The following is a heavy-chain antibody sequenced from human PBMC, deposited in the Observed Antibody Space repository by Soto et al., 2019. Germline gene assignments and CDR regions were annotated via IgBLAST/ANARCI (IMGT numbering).Heavy chain of an antibody. CDR1: GFTFSSYG. J-gene: IGHJ4*02. V-gene: IGHV3-33*01. CDR3: ARGSRDGYNFGY. CDR2: IWYDGSNK. Sequence: VGSLRLSCAASGFTFSSYGMHWVRQAPGKGLEWVAVIWYDGSNKYYADSVKGRFTISRDNSKNTLYLQMNSLRAEDTAVYYCARGSRDGYNFGYWGQGTLVTVSS. D-gene: IGHD5-12*01.